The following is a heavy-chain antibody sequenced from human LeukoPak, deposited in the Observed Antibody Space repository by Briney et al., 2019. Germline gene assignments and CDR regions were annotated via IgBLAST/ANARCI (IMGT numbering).Heavy chain of an antibody. Sequence: SETLSLTCTVSGGSISSGDYYWSWIRQPPGKGLEWIGYIYYSGSTYYNPSLKSRVTISVDTSKNQFSLKLSSVTAADTAVYYCAREVGYSSGHRAWNWFDPWGQGTLVTVSS. CDR3: AREVGYSSGHRAWNWFDP. D-gene: IGHD6-19*01. J-gene: IGHJ5*02. CDR1: GGSISSGDYY. V-gene: IGHV4-30-4*01. CDR2: IYYSGST.